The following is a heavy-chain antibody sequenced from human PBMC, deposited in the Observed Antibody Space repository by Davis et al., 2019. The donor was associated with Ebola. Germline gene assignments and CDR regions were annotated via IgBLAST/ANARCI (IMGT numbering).Heavy chain of an antibody. Sequence: MPSETLSLTCTVSGGSISSYYWSWIRQPPGKGLERIGYIYYSGSTNYNPSLKSRVTISVDTSKNQFSLKLSSVTAADTAVYYCARSHYDFWSGYYRPYGMDVWGQGTTVTVSS. CDR2: IYYSGST. V-gene: IGHV4-59*08. CDR3: ARSHYDFWSGYYRPYGMDV. D-gene: IGHD3-3*01. J-gene: IGHJ6*02. CDR1: GGSISSYY.